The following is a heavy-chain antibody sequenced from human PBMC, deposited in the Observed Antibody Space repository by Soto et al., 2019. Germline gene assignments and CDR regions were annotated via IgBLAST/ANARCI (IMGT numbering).Heavy chain of an antibody. V-gene: IGHV2-5*02. CDR3: AHTDFWSGRDRIGAYYYYYYGMDV. D-gene: IGHD3-3*01. Sequence: QITLKESGPTLVKPTQTLTLTCTFSGFSLSTSGVGVGWIRQPPGKALEWLALLYWDDDKRYSPSLKSRLTITKDTSKNQLVLTMTNMDPVDTATYYCAHTDFWSGRDRIGAYYYYYYGMDVWGQGTTVTVSS. CDR1: GFSLSTSGVG. CDR2: LYWDDDK. J-gene: IGHJ6*02.